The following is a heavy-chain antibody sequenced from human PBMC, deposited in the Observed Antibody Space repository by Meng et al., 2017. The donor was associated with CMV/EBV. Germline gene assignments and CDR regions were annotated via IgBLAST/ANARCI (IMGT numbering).Heavy chain of an antibody. CDR3: AKFYDTTGGYYYYGMDV. D-gene: IGHD3-22*01. J-gene: IGHJ6*02. CDR1: GFTFSSYE. Sequence: GESLKISCAASGFTFSSYEMNWVRQAPGKGLEWVSAISGSGGSTYYADSVKGRFTISRDNSKNTLYLQMNSLRAEDTAVYYCAKFYDTTGGYYYYGMDVWGQGTTVTVSS. CDR2: ISGSGGST. V-gene: IGHV3-23*01.